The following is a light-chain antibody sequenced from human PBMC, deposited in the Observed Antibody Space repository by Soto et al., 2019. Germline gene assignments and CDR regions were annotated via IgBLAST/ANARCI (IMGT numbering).Light chain of an antibody. Sequence: QSALTQPASVSGSPGQSITISCTGTSSDVGTYNYVSWYQHHPGKAPKLLIYEVSNRPSGVSNRFSGSKSGNTASLTISGLQAEDEADYDCSSYTSDSTLVFGGGTQLTVL. CDR2: EVS. V-gene: IGLV2-14*01. J-gene: IGLJ2*01. CDR3: SSYTSDSTLV. CDR1: SSDVGTYNY.